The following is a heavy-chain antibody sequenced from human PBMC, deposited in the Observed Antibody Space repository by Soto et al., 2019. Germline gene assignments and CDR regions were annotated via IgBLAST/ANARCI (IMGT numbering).Heavy chain of an antibody. J-gene: IGHJ6*03. CDR2: IYYSGST. Sequence: PSETLSLTCTVSGGSISSSSYYWGWIRQPPGKGLEWIGSIYYSGSTYYNPSLKSRVTISVDTSKNQFSLKLSSVTAADTAVYYCARRVEHGDYVLNPLGYYYYYMYVWGKGTTVTVSS. CDR1: GGSISSSSYY. V-gene: IGHV4-39*01. D-gene: IGHD4-17*01. CDR3: ARRVEHGDYVLNPLGYYYYYMYV.